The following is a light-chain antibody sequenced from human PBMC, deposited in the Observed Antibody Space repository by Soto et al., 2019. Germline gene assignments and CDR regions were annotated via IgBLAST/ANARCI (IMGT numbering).Light chain of an antibody. J-gene: IGKJ2*01. Sequence: DIVMTQSPDSLAVSLGERATINCKSSRSVLYSSNNNNYLAWYQQKPGQPPKLLIYWASTRESGVPDRFIGSGSGTDFPLTISSLQAEDVAVYYCQQYYSTPYTFGQGTKLEI. CDR1: RSVLYSSNNNNY. CDR2: WAS. CDR3: QQYYSTPYT. V-gene: IGKV4-1*01.